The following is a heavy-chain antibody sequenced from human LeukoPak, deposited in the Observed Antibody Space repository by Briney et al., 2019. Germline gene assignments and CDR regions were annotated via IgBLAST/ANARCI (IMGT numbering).Heavy chain of an antibody. CDR3: ARIPGWVVTEFLDY. V-gene: IGHV1-18*01. J-gene: IGHJ4*02. CDR1: GYTFTSYG. CDR2: ISAYNGNT. D-gene: IGHD4-23*01. Sequence: ASVTVSCTASGYTFTSYGISWVRQAPGQGLEWMGWISAYNGNTNYAQKLQGRVTMTTDTSTSTAYMELRSLRSDDTAVYYCARIPGWVVTEFLDYWGQGTLVTVSS.